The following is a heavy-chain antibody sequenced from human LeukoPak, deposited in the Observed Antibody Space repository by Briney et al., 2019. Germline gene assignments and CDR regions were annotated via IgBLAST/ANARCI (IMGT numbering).Heavy chain of an antibody. CDR2: ISSSTTNM. V-gene: IGHV3-48*01. CDR1: GFTLSTYS. D-gene: IGHD6-6*01. Sequence: GGSLRLSCAASGFTLSTYSMNWVRQAPGKGLEWVSYISSSTTNMYYADSEKGRFTISRDNAKNSLYLQMNSLRAEDTAVYYCAREYSSSSGRSFDYWGQGTLVTVSS. CDR3: AREYSSSSGRSFDY. J-gene: IGHJ4*02.